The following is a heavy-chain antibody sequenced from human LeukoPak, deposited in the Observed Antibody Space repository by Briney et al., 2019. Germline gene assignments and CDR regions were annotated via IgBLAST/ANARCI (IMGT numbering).Heavy chain of an antibody. J-gene: IGHJ6*02. CDR1: GFTFSSYA. D-gene: IGHD3-9*01. V-gene: IGHV3-30*04. Sequence: GGSLRLSCAASGFTFSSYAMRWVRQAPGKGLEWVAVISYDGSNKYYADSVKGRFTISRDNSKNTLYLQMNSLRAEDTAVYYCANLNYDILTGYYGYYGMDVWGQGTPVTVSS. CDR3: ANLNYDILTGYYGYYGMDV. CDR2: ISYDGSNK.